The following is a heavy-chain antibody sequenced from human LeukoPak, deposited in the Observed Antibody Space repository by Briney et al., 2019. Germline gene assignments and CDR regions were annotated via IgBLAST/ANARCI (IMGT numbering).Heavy chain of an antibody. V-gene: IGHV4-34*01. J-gene: IGHJ4*02. Sequence: TSGTLSLTCAVYGGSVSGYYWSWIRQPPGKGLEWIGEISHRGRTHYNPSLKGRVTMSVDTSKNQFALEVDSVTAADTAAYYCARIPLYFLDPFDYWGQGILVTVSS. CDR3: ARIPLYFLDPFDY. D-gene: IGHD3/OR15-3a*01. CDR1: GGSVSGYY. CDR2: ISHRGRT.